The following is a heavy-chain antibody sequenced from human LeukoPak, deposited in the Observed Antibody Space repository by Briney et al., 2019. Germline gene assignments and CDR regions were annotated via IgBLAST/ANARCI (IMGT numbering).Heavy chain of an antibody. CDR2: IYYSGSS. Sequence: PSETLSLTCTVSGVSISSYYWSWIRQPPGKGLEWVGSIYYSGSSTYYPSLKSRVTISVDTSKNQYSLKLSSVTAADTAGYYCARVSGNYDFWSGYYQYYFDYWGQGTLVTVSS. J-gene: IGHJ4*02. CDR1: GVSISSYY. CDR3: ARVSGNYDFWSGYYQYYFDY. V-gene: IGHV4-59*01. D-gene: IGHD3-3*01.